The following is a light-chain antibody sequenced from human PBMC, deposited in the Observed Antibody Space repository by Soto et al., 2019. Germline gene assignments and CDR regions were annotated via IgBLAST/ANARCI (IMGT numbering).Light chain of an antibody. CDR1: SSDVGNYNL. CDR2: ATT. J-gene: IGLJ2*01. CDR3: CSYAGSVTFT. Sequence: QSALTQPASLSGSPGQSITISCTGTSSDVGNYNLVSWYQHHPGKAPQLIIYATTKRPSGVSNRYSGYKSGNTASLTISGLQPEDEANYYCCSYAGSVTFTFGGGTKLTVL. V-gene: IGLV2-23*02.